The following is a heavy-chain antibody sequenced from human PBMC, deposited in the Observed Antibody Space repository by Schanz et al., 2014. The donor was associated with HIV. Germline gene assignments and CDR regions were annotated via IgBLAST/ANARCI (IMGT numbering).Heavy chain of an antibody. CDR3: AKRGPAAWDYFDS. CDR2: IGGTNT. V-gene: IGHV3-23*01. Sequence: EVQLLESGGDLVQPGGSLRLSCAASGFTFKNYGMSWVRQAPGQGLERGSTIGGTNTHYAESVEGRFTVSRDNSKDTLFLQMNSLRVDDTAVYYCAKRGPAAWDYFDSWGQGTLVTVSS. D-gene: IGHD1-26*01. CDR1: GFTFKNYG. J-gene: IGHJ5*01.